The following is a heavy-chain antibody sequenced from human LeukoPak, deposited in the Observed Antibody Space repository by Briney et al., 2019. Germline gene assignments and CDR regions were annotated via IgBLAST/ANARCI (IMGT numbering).Heavy chain of an antibody. V-gene: IGHV5-51*01. J-gene: IGHJ4*02. Sequence: GESLKISCKGCGYSFTSYWIGWVRQMPGKGLEWMGIIYPGDSDTKYSPSFQGQVTISADKSISTAYLQWSSLKASDTAMYYCARQRGIAVAGSQIDYWGQGTLVTVSS. CDR2: IYPGDSDT. D-gene: IGHD6-19*01. CDR1: GYSFTSYW. CDR3: ARQRGIAVAGSQIDY.